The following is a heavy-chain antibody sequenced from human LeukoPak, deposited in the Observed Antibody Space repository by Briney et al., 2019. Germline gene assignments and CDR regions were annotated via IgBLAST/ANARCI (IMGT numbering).Heavy chain of an antibody. CDR1: GFTFDDYG. Sequence: PGGSLRLSCAASGFTFDDYGMSWVRQAPGKGLEWVSIIFGLDKNTTYYADSVKGRFTVSRDNSKSTLYLQMTSLRPEDTAIYYCAKRNTMVRGGPCFDYWGQGVLVTVSS. J-gene: IGHJ4*02. V-gene: IGHV3-23*01. D-gene: IGHD3-10*01. CDR3: AKRNTMVRGGPCFDY. CDR2: IFGLDKNTT.